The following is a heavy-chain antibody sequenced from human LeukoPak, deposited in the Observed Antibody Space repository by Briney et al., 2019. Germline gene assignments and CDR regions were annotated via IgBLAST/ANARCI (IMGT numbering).Heavy chain of an antibody. V-gene: IGHV6-1*01. CDR3: ASALYYYDSSGYLRLYAFDI. Sequence: SQTLSLTCAISGDSVSSNSAAWNWIRQSPSRGLEWLGRTYYRSKWYNDYAVSVKSRITINPDTSKNQFSLRLNSVTPEDTAVYYCASALYYYDSSGYLRLYAFDIWGQGTMVTASS. CDR2: TYYRSKWYN. J-gene: IGHJ3*02. D-gene: IGHD3-22*01. CDR1: GDSVSSNSAA.